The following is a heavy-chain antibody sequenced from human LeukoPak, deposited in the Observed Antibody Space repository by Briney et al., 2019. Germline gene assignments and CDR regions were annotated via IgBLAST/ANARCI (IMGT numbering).Heavy chain of an antibody. J-gene: IGHJ4*02. CDR3: ARVYWGDSYYFDN. Sequence: PSETLSLTCAVSGFSISSGYYWGWIRQPPGKGLEWIGSIYHSGSTYYNPSLKSRVTISIDTSKNQFSLKLSSVTAADTAIYYCARVYWGDSYYFDNWAQGTLVTVSS. D-gene: IGHD1-26*01. V-gene: IGHV4-38-2*01. CDR1: GFSISSGYY. CDR2: IYHSGST.